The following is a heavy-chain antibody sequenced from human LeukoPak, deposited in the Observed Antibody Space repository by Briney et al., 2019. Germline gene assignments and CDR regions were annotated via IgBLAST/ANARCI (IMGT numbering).Heavy chain of an antibody. CDR1: GGSISSGGYY. D-gene: IGHD2-2*01. CDR2: IYHSGST. CDR3: ARYPGYCSSTSCSTVWFDP. V-gene: IGHV4-30-2*01. Sequence: SQTLSLTCTVSGGSISSGGYYWSWIRQPPGKGLEWIGYIYHSGSTYYNPSLKSRVTISVDRSKNQFSLKLSSVTAADTAVYYCARYPGYCSSTSCSTVWFDPWGQGTLVTVSS. J-gene: IGHJ5*02.